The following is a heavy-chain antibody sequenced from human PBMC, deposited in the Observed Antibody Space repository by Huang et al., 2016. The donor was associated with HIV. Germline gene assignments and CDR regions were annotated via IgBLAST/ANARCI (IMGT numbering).Heavy chain of an antibody. CDR3: ATGFDVFFDF. V-gene: IGHV1-24*01. CDR1: EYTLTELS. Sequence: QVQLVQSRAEVKKPGASVKVSCKVPEYTLTELSIHWVRQPPGKGLEWMGGFGPEIGETIYAQKFQGRVTMTEDTSTETAFMELSGLRPEDTAVYYCATGFDVFFDFWGQGTLVTVSS. D-gene: IGHD3-9*01. CDR2: FGPEIGET. J-gene: IGHJ4*02.